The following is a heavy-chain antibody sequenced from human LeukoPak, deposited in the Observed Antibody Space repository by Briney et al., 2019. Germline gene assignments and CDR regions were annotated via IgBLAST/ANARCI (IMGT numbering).Heavy chain of an antibody. D-gene: IGHD1-7*01. CDR3: ARDRGTTGPSYYYYMDV. V-gene: IGHV3-53*01. Sequence: PGGSLRLSCAASGFTFSSYEMNWVRQAPGKGLEWVSVIYSGGSTYYADSVKGRFTISRDNSKNTLYLQMNSLRAEDTAVYYCARDRGTTGPSYYYYMDVWGKGTTVTVSS. CDR2: IYSGGST. J-gene: IGHJ6*03. CDR1: GFTFSSYE.